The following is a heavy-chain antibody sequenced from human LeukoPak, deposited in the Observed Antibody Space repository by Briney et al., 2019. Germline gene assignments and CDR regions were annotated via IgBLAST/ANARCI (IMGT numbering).Heavy chain of an antibody. D-gene: IGHD1-7*01. CDR1: GFTFSSYW. CDR3: ARGAGTTVYYMDV. CDR2: ISSDGSHK. V-gene: IGHV3-30*03. J-gene: IGHJ6*03. Sequence: SGGSLRLSCAASGFTFSSYWMSWVRQAPGKGLEWVAVISSDGSHKYYADSVKGQFTISRDNSNNTLYLHMNSLRPEDTAVYYCARGAGTTVYYMDVWAKGPRSPSP.